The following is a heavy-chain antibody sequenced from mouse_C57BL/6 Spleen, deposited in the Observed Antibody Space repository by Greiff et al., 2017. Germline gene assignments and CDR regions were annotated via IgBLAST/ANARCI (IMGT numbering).Heavy chain of an antibody. J-gene: IGHJ1*03. V-gene: IGHV10-1*01. CDR1: GFSFNTYA. CDR2: IRSKSNNYAT. CDR3: VRHDYCGYDWSFDV. Sequence: EVKLVESGGGLVQPKGSLKLSCAASGFSFNTYAMNWVRQAPGQGLEWVARIRSKSNNYATYYAESVKDRFTISRDDSEGRLYLKMNNLQTANTAMYYGVRHDYCGYDWSFDVWGTGTTVTVSS. D-gene: IGHD2-2*01.